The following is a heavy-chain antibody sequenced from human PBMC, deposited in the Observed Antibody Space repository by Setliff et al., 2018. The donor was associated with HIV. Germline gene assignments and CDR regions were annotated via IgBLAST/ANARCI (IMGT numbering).Heavy chain of an antibody. CDR3: AKDSARIDFWSGEYIDNHYGMDV. CDR2: ISIDGDYK. D-gene: IGHD3-3*01. Sequence: PGESLKISCATSGFTFSTYGMHWVRQAPGKGLEWVAFISIDGDYKYYADSVKGRFTISRSDSRNTVHLQMNSLRREDTAMYYCAKDSARIDFWSGEYIDNHYGMDVWGQGTTVTVSS. J-gene: IGHJ6*02. V-gene: IGHV3-30*02. CDR1: GFTFSTYG.